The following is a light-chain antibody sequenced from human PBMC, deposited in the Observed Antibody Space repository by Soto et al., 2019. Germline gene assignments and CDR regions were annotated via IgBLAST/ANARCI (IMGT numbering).Light chain of an antibody. CDR1: SSNIRSNY. J-gene: IGLJ1*01. CDR3: AVWDDSLSGYV. V-gene: IGLV1-47*01. Sequence: QSVLTQPPSASGTPGQRVTISCSGSSSNIRSNYVYWYHQLPGTAPKLLIYRNNLRPSGVPDRFSGSKSGASASLAIGGLRSEDEADYFCAVWDDSLSGYVFGTGSKLTVL. CDR2: RNN.